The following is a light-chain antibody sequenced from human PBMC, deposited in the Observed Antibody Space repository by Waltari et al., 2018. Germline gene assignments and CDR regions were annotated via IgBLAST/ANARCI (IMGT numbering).Light chain of an antibody. CDR1: QSINSK. CDR2: GAS. CDR3: QQYDNWPPV. V-gene: IGKV3-15*01. J-gene: IGKJ5*01. Sequence: EIMMTQSPATLSVSPGERATLSCRASQSINSKVAWYQQKPGHTPRLLIYGASTRATGISARFSGSGSGTEFTLTIRSPQSEDVALYSCQQYDNWPPVFGQGTRLEIK.